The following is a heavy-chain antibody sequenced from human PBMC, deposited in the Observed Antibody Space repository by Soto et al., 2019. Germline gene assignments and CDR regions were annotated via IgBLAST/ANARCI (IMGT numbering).Heavy chain of an antibody. CDR1: GGSISSSSYY. J-gene: IGHJ4*02. CDR2: IYYSGST. D-gene: IGHD3-10*01. CDR3: ARHVISMVRGAIVY. V-gene: IGHV4-39*01. Sequence: KTSETLSLTCTVSGGSISSSSYYWGWILQPPGKGLEWIGSIYYSGSTYYNPSLKSRVTISVDTSKNQFSLKLSSVTAADTAVYYCARHVISMVRGAIVYWGQGTLVTVSS.